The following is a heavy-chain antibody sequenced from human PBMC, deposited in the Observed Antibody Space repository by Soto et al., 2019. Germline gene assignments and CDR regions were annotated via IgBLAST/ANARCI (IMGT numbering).Heavy chain of an antibody. Sequence: GGSLRLSCAASGFTISSYAMSWVRQAPGKGLEWVSAISGSGGSTYYADSVKGRFTISRDNSKNTLYLQMNSLRAEDTAVYYCAKCAGSRPAAPNDYWGQGTLVTVSS. V-gene: IGHV3-23*01. CDR3: AKCAGSRPAAPNDY. CDR1: GFTISSYA. J-gene: IGHJ4*02. CDR2: ISGSGGST. D-gene: IGHD2-2*01.